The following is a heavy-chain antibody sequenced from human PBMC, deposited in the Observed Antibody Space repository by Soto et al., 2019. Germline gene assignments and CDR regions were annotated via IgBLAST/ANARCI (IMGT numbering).Heavy chain of an antibody. Sequence: QVQLVQSGAEVKKPGASVKVSCKASGYTFTSYGISWVRQAPGQGLEWMGWISAYNGNTNYAQKLQGRVTMTTDTSTSTAYMELRRLRSDDTAVYYCARDEFGQPIAYSSCWYSEAFDIWGQGTMVTFSS. D-gene: IGHD6-19*01. CDR2: ISAYNGNT. V-gene: IGHV1-18*01. CDR3: ARDEFGQPIAYSSCWYSEAFDI. CDR1: GYTFTSYG. J-gene: IGHJ3*02.